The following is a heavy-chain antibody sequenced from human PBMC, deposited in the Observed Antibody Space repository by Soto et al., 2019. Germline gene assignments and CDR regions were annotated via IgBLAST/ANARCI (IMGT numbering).Heavy chain of an antibody. V-gene: IGHV4-30-2*02. CDR2: IYHSGST. D-gene: IGHD3-16*01. CDR3: ARTWGSTNDD. Sequence: PSETLSLTCAVSGGSISSGGYSWSWIRQPPGKGLEWIGYIYHSGSTYYNPSLKSRVTISVDRSKNQFSLKLSSVTAADTAVYYCARTWGSTNDDRGRGTLVTVSS. J-gene: IGHJ4*02. CDR1: GGSISSGGYS.